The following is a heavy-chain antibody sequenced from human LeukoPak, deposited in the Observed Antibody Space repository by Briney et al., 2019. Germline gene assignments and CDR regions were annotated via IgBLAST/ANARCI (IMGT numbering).Heavy chain of an antibody. V-gene: IGHV4-4*02. J-gene: IGHJ4*02. Sequence: SETLSLTCGVSGGSISSNKGLGWVRQPPGNGLEWIGEIYQSGTTNYNPSLKSRVTISVDPSQNQFSLRLRSVTAADTGVYYCAKWDYDSVWGIAKDWGQGTLVTVSS. CDR2: IYQSGTT. CDR3: AKWDYDSVWGIAKD. D-gene: IGHD3-16*01. CDR1: GGSISSNKG.